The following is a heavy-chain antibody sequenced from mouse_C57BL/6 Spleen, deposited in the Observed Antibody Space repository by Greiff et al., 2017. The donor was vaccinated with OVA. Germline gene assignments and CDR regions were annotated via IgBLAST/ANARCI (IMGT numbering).Heavy chain of an antibody. V-gene: IGHV7-3*01. CDR2: IRHKANGYTT. J-gene: IGHJ2*01. D-gene: IGHD5-5*01. CDR3: ARSPLPYFDY. Sequence: EVQLVESGGGLVQPGGSLSLSCAASGFTFTDYYMSWVRQPPGQALEWLGFIRHKANGYTTEYSSSVKGRFTISRDNSQSILYLQMNALRAEDSATYYCARSPLPYFDYWGQGTTLTVSS. CDR1: GFTFTDYY.